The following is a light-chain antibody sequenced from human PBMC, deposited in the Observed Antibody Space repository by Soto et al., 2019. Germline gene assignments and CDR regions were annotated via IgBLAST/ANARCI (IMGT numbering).Light chain of an antibody. CDR2: DAS. J-gene: IGKJ5*01. V-gene: IGKV3-11*01. Sequence: EIVLTQSPATLPLSPGERATLSCRASQSVSSSLAWYQQKPGQAPRLLIYDASNRATGIPARFSGSGSETDFTLTISSLEPEDFAVYYCQQYNSWPPITFGQGTRLEI. CDR3: QQYNSWPPIT. CDR1: QSVSSS.